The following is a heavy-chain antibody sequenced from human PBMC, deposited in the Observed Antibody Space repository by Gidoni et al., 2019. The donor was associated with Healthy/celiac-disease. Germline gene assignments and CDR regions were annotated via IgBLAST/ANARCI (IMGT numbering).Heavy chain of an antibody. CDR3: AHLHRGYYDSRLKRPGAFDI. V-gene: IGHV2-5*01. D-gene: IGHD3-22*01. Sequence: QITLKESGPTLVKPTQTLTLTCTFSGFSLSTSGVGVRWLRQPPGKALEWLALIYWNDDERYSPSLKSRLTITKDTSKNQVVLTMTNMDPVDTATYYCAHLHRGYYDSRLKRPGAFDIWGQGTMVTVSS. CDR2: IYWNDDE. J-gene: IGHJ3*02. CDR1: GFSLSTSGVG.